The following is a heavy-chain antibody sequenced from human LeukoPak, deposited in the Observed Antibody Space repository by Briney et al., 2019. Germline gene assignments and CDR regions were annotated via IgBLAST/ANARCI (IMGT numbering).Heavy chain of an antibody. D-gene: IGHD3-10*01. V-gene: IGHV1-24*01. Sequence: GASVKVSCKVSGYTLTELSMHWVRQAPGNGREWMGGFDPEDGETIYAQKFQGRVTMTEHTSTDTAYMELSSLRSEDTAVYYCATELPMAQPYYWGQGTLVTVSS. CDR3: ATELPMAQPYY. CDR1: GYTLTELS. J-gene: IGHJ4*02. CDR2: FDPEDGET.